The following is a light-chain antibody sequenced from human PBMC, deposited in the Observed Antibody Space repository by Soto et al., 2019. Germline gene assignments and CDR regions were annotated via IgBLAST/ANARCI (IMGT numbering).Light chain of an antibody. CDR3: CSYAGTYSYG. Sequence: QSALTQPRSVSGSPGQSVTISCTGTSSDVGAYNYVSWYQQHPGKAPKFMIYDVSKRPSGVPDRFSGSKSGNTASLTISGLQAEDEADYYCCSYAGTYSYGFGAGTKLTVL. V-gene: IGLV2-11*01. CDR1: SSDVGAYNY. J-gene: IGLJ1*01. CDR2: DVS.